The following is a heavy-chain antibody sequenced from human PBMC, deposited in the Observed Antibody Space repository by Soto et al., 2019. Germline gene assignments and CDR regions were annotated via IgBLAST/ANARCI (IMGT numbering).Heavy chain of an antibody. V-gene: IGHV5-10-1*01. D-gene: IGHD6-13*01. J-gene: IGHJ6*02. CDR2: IDPSDSYT. CDR1: GYSFTSYW. CDR3: ATVVGIAAAGNYYYGMDV. Sequence: HGESLKISCKGSGYSFTSYWISWVRQMPGKGLEWMGRIDPSDSYTNYSPSFQGHVTISADKSISTAYLQWSSLKASDTAMYYCATVVGIAAAGNYYYGMDVWGQGTTVTVSS.